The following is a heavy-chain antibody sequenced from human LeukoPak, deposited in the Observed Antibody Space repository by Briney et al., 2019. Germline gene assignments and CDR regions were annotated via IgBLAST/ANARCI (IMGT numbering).Heavy chain of an antibody. D-gene: IGHD1-7*01. Sequence: GGSLRLSCADSGFTGSSNYMSWVRPAPGKELEWVSVIYGGGSTYYADSVKGRFTISRDNSKNTLYLQINSLRAEDTGVYYCARGNWNYPFDYWGQGTLVTVSS. V-gene: IGHV3-53*01. CDR1: GFTGSSNY. CDR2: IYGGGST. J-gene: IGHJ4*02. CDR3: ARGNWNYPFDY.